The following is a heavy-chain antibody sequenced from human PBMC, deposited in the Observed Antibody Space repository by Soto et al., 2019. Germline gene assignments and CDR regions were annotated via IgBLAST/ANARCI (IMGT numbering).Heavy chain of an antibody. D-gene: IGHD3-3*01. J-gene: IGHJ6*02. V-gene: IGHV1-69*01. CDR1: GGTFSSYA. CDR3: ALYYDFWSGYFPGMDV. CDR2: IIPIFGTA. Sequence: QVQLVQSGAEVKKPGSSVKVSCKASGGTFSSYAISWVRQAPGQGLEWMGGIIPIFGTANYAQKFRGRVTITADESTSTAYMELSSLRSEDTAVYYCALYYDFWSGYFPGMDVWGQGTTVTVSS.